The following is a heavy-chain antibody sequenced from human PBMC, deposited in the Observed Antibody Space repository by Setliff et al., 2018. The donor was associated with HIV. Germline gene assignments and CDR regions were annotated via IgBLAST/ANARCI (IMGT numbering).Heavy chain of an antibody. CDR2: IIPIFGTA. Sequence: GASVKVSCKASGGTFSSQTISWVRQAPGQGLEWVGGIIPIFGTANYAQKFQGRVTITADESTSTVYMELSSLRSEDTAVYYCATAGEMATIGYYYYYMGVWGEGTTVTVSS. CDR1: GGTFSSQT. CDR3: ATAGEMATIGYYYYYMGV. D-gene: IGHD3-10*01. J-gene: IGHJ6*03. V-gene: IGHV1-69*13.